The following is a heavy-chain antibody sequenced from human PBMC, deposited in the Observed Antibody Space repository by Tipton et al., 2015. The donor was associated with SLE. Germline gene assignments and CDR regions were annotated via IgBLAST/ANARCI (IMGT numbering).Heavy chain of an antibody. J-gene: IGHJ4*02. Sequence: QLVQSGAEVKKPGASVKVSCTASGYTFTSYHMYWVRQAPGQGLEWMGIINPSGDSTSYAQKFQGRVTMTRDTSTRTVYMELSSLRSEDTAVYYCARDRAGYTYALDYWGQGTLVTVSS. CDR3: ARDRAGYTYALDY. CDR2: INPSGDST. CDR1: GYTFTSYH. D-gene: IGHD3-16*01. V-gene: IGHV1-46*01.